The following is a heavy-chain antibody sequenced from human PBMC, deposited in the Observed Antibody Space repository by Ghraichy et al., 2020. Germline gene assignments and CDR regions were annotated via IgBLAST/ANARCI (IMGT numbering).Heavy chain of an antibody. D-gene: IGHD1-7*01. J-gene: IGHJ6*02. CDR3: ARGGGNWNYQDYYYGMDV. V-gene: IGHV4-34*01. Sequence: ETLSLTCAVYGGSFSGYYWSWIRQPPGKGLEWIGEINHSGSTNYNPSLKSRVTISVDTSKNQFSLKLSSVTAADTAVYYCARGGGNWNYQDYYYGMDVWGQGTTVTVSS. CDR1: GGSFSGYY. CDR2: INHSGST.